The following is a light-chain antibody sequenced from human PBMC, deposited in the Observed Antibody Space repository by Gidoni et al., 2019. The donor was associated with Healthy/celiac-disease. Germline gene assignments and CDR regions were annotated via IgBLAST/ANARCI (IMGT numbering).Light chain of an antibody. CDR2: GAS. Sequence: EIVLTQSPGTLSLSPGERATLSCRASQSVSSSYLAWYQQKPGQAPRLLIYGASSRATGIPDRFSGGGSGTDFTLTISRLEPEDFVVYFCQQYGSSPPSWTFGQGTKVEIK. J-gene: IGKJ1*01. V-gene: IGKV3-20*01. CDR3: QQYGSSPPSWT. CDR1: QSVSSSY.